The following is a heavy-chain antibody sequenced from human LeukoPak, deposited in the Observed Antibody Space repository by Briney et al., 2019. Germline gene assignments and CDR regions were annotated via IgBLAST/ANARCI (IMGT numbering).Heavy chain of an antibody. V-gene: IGHV3-7*01. Sequence: GGSLRLSCAASGYTFYSYWMSWVRDARGGGREWVANIREDGSEKYYVDAVKGQFTITSENDKNTLFLQMDSMRAEDKAVYYCARDLAGHYYGSGSSFDYWGQGTLVTVSS. J-gene: IGHJ4*02. CDR1: GYTFYSYW. CDR2: IREDGSEK. CDR3: ARDLAGHYYGSGSSFDY. D-gene: IGHD3-10*01.